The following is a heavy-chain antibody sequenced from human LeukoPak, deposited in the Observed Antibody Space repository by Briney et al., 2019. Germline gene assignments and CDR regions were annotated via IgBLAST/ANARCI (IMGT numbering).Heavy chain of an antibody. CDR1: GFSVSNNY. V-gene: IGHV3-53*01. CDR2: IYSGGST. J-gene: IGHJ4*02. Sequence: GGSLRLSCTASGFSVSNNYMYWVRQAPGKGLEWVSIIYSGGSTYYADSVKGRFTISRDNSKNTLYLQMNSLRAEDTAVYCCARDVGYDSDYWGQGTLVTVSS. CDR3: ARDVGYDSDY. D-gene: IGHD5-12*01.